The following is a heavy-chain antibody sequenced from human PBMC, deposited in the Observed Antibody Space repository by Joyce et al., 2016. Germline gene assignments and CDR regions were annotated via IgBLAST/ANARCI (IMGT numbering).Heavy chain of an antibody. Sequence: QVQLVQSGAEVKKSGSSVKISCTASGGTFNYYAINWVRQAPGQGPELLGGIIPVYESPDYAQKFQGRVTITADESTSTSYMELTSLTSEDTAVYYCARSLSYSSRRSLRFYYFDFWGQGTRVTVSS. CDR3: ARSLSYSSRRSLRFYYFDF. V-gene: IGHV1-69*01. J-gene: IGHJ4*02. CDR1: GGTFNYYA. CDR2: IIPVYESP. D-gene: IGHD2-2*01.